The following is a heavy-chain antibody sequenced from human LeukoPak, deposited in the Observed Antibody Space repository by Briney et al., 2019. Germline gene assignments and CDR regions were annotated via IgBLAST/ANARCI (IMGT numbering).Heavy chain of an antibody. CDR3: ATARGIVVVPAATYGMDV. J-gene: IGHJ6*02. CDR1: GYTFTSYD. Sequence: ASVKVSCKASGYTFTSYDINWVRQAPGQGLECMSWMNPNSGNTGYAQKFQGRVTMTRNTSISTAYTQLRSLRSEDTAVYYCATARGIVVVPAATYGMDVWGQGTPVTVS. CDR2: MNPNSGNT. V-gene: IGHV1-8*01. D-gene: IGHD2-2*01.